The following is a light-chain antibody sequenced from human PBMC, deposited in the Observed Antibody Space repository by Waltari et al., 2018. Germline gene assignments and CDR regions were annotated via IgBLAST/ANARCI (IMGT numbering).Light chain of an antibody. CDR1: QSVLYSSNNKNY. Sequence: DIVMTQSPDSLAVSLGERATINCKSSQSVLYSSNNKNYLAWYQQKPGHSPKLLIYWASTRESGVPDRVSGSGSGTDFTLSISSLQAEDVAIYYCQQDYNVPWTFGQGTKVEIK. CDR2: WAS. J-gene: IGKJ1*01. CDR3: QQDYNVPWT. V-gene: IGKV4-1*01.